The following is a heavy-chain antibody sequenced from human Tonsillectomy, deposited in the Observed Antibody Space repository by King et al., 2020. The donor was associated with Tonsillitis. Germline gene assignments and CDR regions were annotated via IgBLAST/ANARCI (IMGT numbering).Heavy chain of an antibody. Sequence: DVQLVESGGGLVKRGGSLRLSCAASGFTFSSYDMKWVRQAPGKGLEWVSSISRTSSDIYYADSVKGRFTISRDNAKNSLYLQMNSLRADDTAVYYCARVGGVVTSYYYYGLDVWGQGTAVTVSS. CDR3: ARVGGVVTSYYYYGLDV. V-gene: IGHV3-21*01. D-gene: IGHD3-3*01. CDR2: ISRTSSDI. J-gene: IGHJ6*02. CDR1: GFTFSSYD.